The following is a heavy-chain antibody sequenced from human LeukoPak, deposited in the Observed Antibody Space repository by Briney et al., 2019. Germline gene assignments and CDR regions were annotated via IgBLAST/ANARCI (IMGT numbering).Heavy chain of an antibody. Sequence: ASVKVSCKASGYTFAGYYMHWVRQAPGQGLEWMGWTYNTYTHYAQTLRDRLTMTTDTSTSTSYMELRSLRSDDTVVYYCARALAQGGSFDLYYFDSWGQGSLVTVSS. V-gene: IGHV1-18*04. D-gene: IGHD3-9*01. CDR1: GYTFAGYY. J-gene: IGHJ4*02. CDR2: TYNTYT. CDR3: ARALAQGGSFDLYYFDS.